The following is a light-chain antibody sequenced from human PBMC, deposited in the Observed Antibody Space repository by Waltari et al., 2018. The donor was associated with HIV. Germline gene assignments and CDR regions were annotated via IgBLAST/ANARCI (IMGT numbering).Light chain of an antibody. CDR1: SSDVGASHY. J-gene: IGLJ1*01. V-gene: IGLV2-11*01. CDR2: YVN. CDR3: CSYAGSYTYV. Sequence: QSALTQPRSVSGSPGQSVTISCTGTSSDVGASHYVPRYQQHPGKAPNLMIYYVNKRPSGVPDRFSGSKSGNTASLTISGLQAEDEADYYCCSYAGSYTYVFGTGTKVTVL.